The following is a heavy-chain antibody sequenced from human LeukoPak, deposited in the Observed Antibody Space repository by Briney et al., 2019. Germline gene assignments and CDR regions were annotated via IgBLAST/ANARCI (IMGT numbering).Heavy chain of an antibody. D-gene: IGHD3-22*01. V-gene: IGHV4-59*01. CDR3: ARVTYYYDSSGYYYYGYYMDV. J-gene: IGHJ6*03. CDR1: GGSISSYY. CDR2: IHYSGST. Sequence: SETLSLTCTVSGGSISSYYWSWIRQPPGKGLEWFGYIHYSGSTHYNPSLKSRVTMSIDTSKNQFSLNLSSVTAADTAVYYCARVTYYYDSSGYYYYGYYMDVWGKGTTVTISS.